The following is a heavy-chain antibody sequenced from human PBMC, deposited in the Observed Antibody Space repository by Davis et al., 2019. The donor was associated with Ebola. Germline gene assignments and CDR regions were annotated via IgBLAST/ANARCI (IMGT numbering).Heavy chain of an antibody. J-gene: IGHJ3*01. V-gene: IGHV3-23*01. CDR3: AKDNRNIWSKV. Sequence: GESLKISCAASGFTFTNYAITWVRQAAGKGLEWVSAISGSGITYFADSVKGRFTISRDNSKNIVYLQMNSLRTEDTAVYYCAKDNRNIWSKVWGQGTMVTVSS. CDR2: ISGSGIT. D-gene: IGHD2/OR15-2a*01. CDR1: GFTFTNYA.